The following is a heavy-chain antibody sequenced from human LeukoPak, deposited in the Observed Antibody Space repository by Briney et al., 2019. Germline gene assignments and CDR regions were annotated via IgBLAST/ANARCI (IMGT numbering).Heavy chain of an antibody. D-gene: IGHD1-26*01. CDR2: IYHSGST. CDR3: ARAPDSGSFFLFDY. J-gene: IGHJ4*02. Sequence: SVTLSLTCAVSGGSISSSNWWSWVRQPPGKGLEWIGEIYHSGSTNYNPSLKSRVTISVDKSKNQFSLKLSSVTAADTAVYYCARAPDSGSFFLFDYWGQGTLVTVSS. V-gene: IGHV4-4*02. CDR1: GGSISSSNW.